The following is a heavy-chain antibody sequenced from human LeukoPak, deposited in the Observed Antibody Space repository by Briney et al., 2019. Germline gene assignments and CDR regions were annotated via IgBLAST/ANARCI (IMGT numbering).Heavy chain of an antibody. CDR3: ARMIPVAGTFDY. D-gene: IGHD6-19*01. CDR2: INAGNGDT. J-gene: IGHJ4*02. V-gene: IGHV1-3*01. CDR1: GYTFTSYA. Sequence: ASVKVSCKASGYTFTSYAIHWVRQAPGQSLEWMGWINAGNGDTKYSQKFQGRVTFTRDTSASTAYMELSSLRSEDTAVYYCARMIPVAGTFDYWGQGTLVTVPS.